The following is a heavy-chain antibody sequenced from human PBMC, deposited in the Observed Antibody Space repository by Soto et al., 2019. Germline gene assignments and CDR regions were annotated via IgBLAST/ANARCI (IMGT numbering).Heavy chain of an antibody. CDR2: ISSGGSP. CDR3: TLNHCAGGGCYDRDY. D-gene: IGHD2-15*01. J-gene: IGHJ1*01. CDR1: DESVTSPGNY. V-gene: IGHV4-31*11. Sequence: KPSETLSLTCDVSDESVTSPGNYWNWIRQRPDTGLEWIGYISSGGSPFYNPSLKSRASISLDTSKNVISLALRSVTAADTAVYYCTLNHCAGGGCYDRDYWGRGTRVTVSS.